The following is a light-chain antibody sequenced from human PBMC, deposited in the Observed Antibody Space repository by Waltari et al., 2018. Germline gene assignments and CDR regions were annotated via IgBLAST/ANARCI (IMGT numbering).Light chain of an antibody. CDR3: QKYVNLPAP. CDR2: DAS. Sequence: RSSESGGRFLAWYQKKLGQAPRLLVYDASPKAGGIADRFSGSGSGTDFSLNISRLEPRDFAVYFCQKYVNLPAPFGQGAKVEI. CDR1: ESGGRF. J-gene: IGKJ1*01. V-gene: IGKV3-20*01.